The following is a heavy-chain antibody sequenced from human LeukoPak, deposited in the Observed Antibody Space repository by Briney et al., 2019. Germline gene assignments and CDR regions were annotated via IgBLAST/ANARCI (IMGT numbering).Heavy chain of an antibody. CDR1: GLTFKNYA. Sequence: GGSLRPSCAASGLTFKNYAVTWVRQAPGKGLEWVSGISGSGDTTYYADSGKGRFTIFRDNPKNTLYLQMTSLRVEDTAVYYCANAGTDTMRGYWGQGTPVTVSS. CDR2: ISGSGDTT. D-gene: IGHD3-22*01. CDR3: ANAGTDTMRGY. J-gene: IGHJ4*02. V-gene: IGHV3-23*01.